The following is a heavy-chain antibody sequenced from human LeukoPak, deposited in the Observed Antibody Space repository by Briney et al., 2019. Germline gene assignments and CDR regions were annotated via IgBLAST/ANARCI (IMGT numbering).Heavy chain of an antibody. CDR2: IYYSGST. D-gene: IGHD3-3*01. Sequence: SETLSLTCTVSGGSISSYYWSWIRQPPGKGLEWIGYIYYSGSTNYNPSLKSRVTISVDTSKNQFSLKLSSVTAADTAVYYCARAILSGYPDSWGQGTLVIVFS. CDR1: GGSISSYY. V-gene: IGHV4-59*01. J-gene: IGHJ4*02. CDR3: ARAILSGYPDS.